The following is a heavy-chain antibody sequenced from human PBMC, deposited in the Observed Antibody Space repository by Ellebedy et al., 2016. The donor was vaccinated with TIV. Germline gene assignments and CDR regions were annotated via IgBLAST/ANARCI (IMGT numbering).Heavy chain of an antibody. J-gene: IGHJ3*02. V-gene: IGHV1-18*04. CDR2: ISAYNGNT. Sequence: AASVKVSCKASGYTFTSYGISWVRQAPGQGLEWMGWISAYNGNTNYAQKLQGRVTMTTDTSTSTAYMELSSLRSEDTAVYYCAPRMVRGAYDAFDIWGQGTMVTVSS. CDR1: GYTFTSYG. D-gene: IGHD3-10*01. CDR3: APRMVRGAYDAFDI.